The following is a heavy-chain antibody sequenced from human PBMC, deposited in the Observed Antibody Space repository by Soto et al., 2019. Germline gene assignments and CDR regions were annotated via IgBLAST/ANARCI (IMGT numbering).Heavy chain of an antibody. D-gene: IGHD1-1*01. V-gene: IGHV3-74*01. CDR2: INSDGTIT. Sequence: PGGSLILSCVASGFPFSPFWMSGVRQAPGKGLVWVSRINSDGTITPYADSVKGRFTISRDNAKNTLYLQMHSLRAEDTALYFCVRDRRYPDSFDVWGRGTMVTVSS. CDR1: GFPFSPFW. CDR3: VRDRRYPDSFDV. J-gene: IGHJ3*01.